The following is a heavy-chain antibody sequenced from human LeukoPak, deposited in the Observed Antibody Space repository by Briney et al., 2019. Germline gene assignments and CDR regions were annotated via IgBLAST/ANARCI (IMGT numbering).Heavy chain of an antibody. CDR1: GFLFRTYW. J-gene: IGHJ4*02. CDR2: IKTDGSEQ. V-gene: IGHV3-7*01. Sequence: GGSLRLSCAASGFLFRTYWMTWVRHAPGKGLEWVANIKTDGSEQHYLDSVKGRFHISRDNANNSLSLQMNSLRAEDTAVYYCARGANPDDFWGQGALVTVSS. CDR3: ARGANPDDF.